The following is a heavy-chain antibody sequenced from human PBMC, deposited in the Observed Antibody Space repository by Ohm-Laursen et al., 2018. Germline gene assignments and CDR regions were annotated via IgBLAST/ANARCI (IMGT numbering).Heavy chain of an antibody. V-gene: IGHV4-4*07. D-gene: IGHD1-7*01. CDR3: ARDARVAGTSDAFEY. J-gene: IGHJ4*02. CDR2: FYTSGST. Sequence: SETLSLTCTVSGGSISSYYWSWIRQSAGKGLEWIGRFYTSGSTNYNPSLKSRVSLSHDTSKNQFSLKMTSVTAADTAVYYCARDARVAGTSDAFEYWGQGTLVTVTS. CDR1: GGSISSYY.